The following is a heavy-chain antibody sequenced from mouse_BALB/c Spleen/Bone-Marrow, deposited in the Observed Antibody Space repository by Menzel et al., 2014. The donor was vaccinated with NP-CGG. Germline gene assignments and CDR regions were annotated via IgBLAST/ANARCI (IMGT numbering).Heavy chain of an antibody. J-gene: IGHJ4*01. Sequence: EVMLVESGGGLVQPGGSLKLSCATSGLTFSDYYMYWVRQTPEKRLEWVAYISNGGGSTYYPDTIKGRFTISRDNAKNALYLQRSRLNSEDTSMYYCARQIDDVPMDYWGQGCSVTVSS. CDR2: ISNGGGST. CDR3: ARQIDDVPMDY. V-gene: IGHV5-12*02. CDR1: GLTFSDYY.